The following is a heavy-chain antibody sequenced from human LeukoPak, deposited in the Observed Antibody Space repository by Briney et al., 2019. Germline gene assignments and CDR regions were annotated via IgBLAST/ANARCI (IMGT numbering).Heavy chain of an antibody. J-gene: IGHJ6*03. Sequence: PGGSLRLSCAASGFTFSSYAMHWVRQAPGKGLEWVAVISYDGSNKYYADSVKGRFTISRDNSKNTLYLQMNSLRAEDTAVYYCARGTTVTTFQAGTYYYYYIDVWGKGTTVAVSS. CDR1: GFTFSSYA. D-gene: IGHD4-17*01. CDR3: ARGTTVTTFQAGTYYYYYIDV. CDR2: ISYDGSNK. V-gene: IGHV3-30*04.